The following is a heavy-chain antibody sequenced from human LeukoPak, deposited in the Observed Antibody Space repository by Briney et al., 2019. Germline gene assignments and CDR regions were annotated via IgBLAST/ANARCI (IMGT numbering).Heavy chain of an antibody. J-gene: IGHJ3*02. D-gene: IGHD7-27*01. Sequence: GGSLRLSCAASGFTFSSYAMSWVRQAPGKGLEWVSAISGSGGSTYYADSVKGRFTISRDNSKNTLYLQMNSLRAEDTAVCYCANTANWGRSNDAFDIWGQGTMVTVSS. CDR1: GFTFSSYA. CDR2: ISGSGGST. V-gene: IGHV3-23*01. CDR3: ANTANWGRSNDAFDI.